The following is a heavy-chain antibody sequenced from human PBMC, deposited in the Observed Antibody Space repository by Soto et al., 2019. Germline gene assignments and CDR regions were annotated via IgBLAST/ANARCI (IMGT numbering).Heavy chain of an antibody. D-gene: IGHD1-26*01. J-gene: IGHJ3*02. Sequence: GGSLRLPLAPFEFTLTPHGMNWVRKSPGKGLEWVSFLSGSAGITYYADAVKGRFTISRDNSKNTLYLQMNSLRAEDTAVYDCAKDRGIEGSSVKAFDIWGQGXMVTV. V-gene: IGHV3-23*01. CDR1: EFTLTPHG. CDR3: AKDRGIEGSSVKAFDI. CDR2: LSGSAGIT.